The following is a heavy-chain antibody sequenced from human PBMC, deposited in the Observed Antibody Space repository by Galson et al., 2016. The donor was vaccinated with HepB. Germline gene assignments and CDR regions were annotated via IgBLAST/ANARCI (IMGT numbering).Heavy chain of an antibody. Sequence: SVKVSCKASGYTFSSYYMRWVRQARGQGLEWMGIINPSGGSTSYSQKFQGRVTMTRDTSTSTVYMELSSLRSEDTAVYYCARGAIFLDYWGQGTLVTVSS. CDR1: GYTFSSYY. CDR3: ARGAIFLDY. CDR2: INPSGGST. V-gene: IGHV1-46*01. D-gene: IGHD3-9*01. J-gene: IGHJ4*02.